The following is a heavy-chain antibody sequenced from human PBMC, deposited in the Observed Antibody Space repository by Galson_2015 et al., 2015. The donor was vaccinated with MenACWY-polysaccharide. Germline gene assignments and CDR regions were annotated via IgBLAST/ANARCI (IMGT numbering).Heavy chain of an antibody. D-gene: IGHD2-21*01. J-gene: IGHJ6*02. CDR2: MSYTGSNK. CDR1: GFTFSNYG. V-gene: IGHV3-30*03. CDR3: AREKITYSGMDV. Sequence: SLRLSCAASGFTFSNYGMHWVRQAPGKGLEWVAFMSYTGSNKYHADSVKGRFTISRDNSRNTLSLEMNSLRGDDTAVYYCAREKITYSGMDVWGQGTTVTVSS.